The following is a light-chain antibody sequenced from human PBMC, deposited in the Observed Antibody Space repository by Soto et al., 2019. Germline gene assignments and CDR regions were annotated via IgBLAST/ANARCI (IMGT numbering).Light chain of an antibody. J-gene: IGKJ4*01. CDR3: RQRYNWPLT. Sequence: TVLTKSPATLSLSPGARATLSCKASKSIGNSLGWIQQKPGQAPKLLIDDAFNRATGIPARFTGSGSGSDFTLTISSLEPEDFGVYYCRQRYNWPLTFGGGTKVEIK. CDR1: KSIGNS. CDR2: DAF. V-gene: IGKV3-11*01.